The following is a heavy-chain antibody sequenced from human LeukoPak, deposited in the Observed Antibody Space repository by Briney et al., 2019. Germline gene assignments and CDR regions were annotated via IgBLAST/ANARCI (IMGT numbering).Heavy chain of an antibody. J-gene: IGHJ6*04. Sequence: SETLSLTCAVYGGSFSGYYWSWIRQPPGKGLEWIGETNHSGSTNYNPSLKSRVTISVDTSKNQFSLKLSSVTAADTAVYYCATLRPGATYYYYGMDVWGKGTTVTVSS. CDR3: ATLRPGATYYYYGMDV. CDR1: GGSFSGYY. D-gene: IGHD1-26*01. V-gene: IGHV4-34*01. CDR2: TNHSGST.